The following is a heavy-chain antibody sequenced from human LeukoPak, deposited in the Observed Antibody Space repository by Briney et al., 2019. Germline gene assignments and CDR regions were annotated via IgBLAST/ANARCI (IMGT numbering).Heavy chain of an antibody. D-gene: IGHD6-19*01. J-gene: IGHJ4*02. V-gene: IGHV3-30*14. CDR3: ARYTHSSGFDY. CDR2: ISYDGSNK. CDR1: GFTFSNYA. Sequence: GGSLRLSCAASGFTFSNYAMHWVRQAPGKGLEWVAIISYDGSNKYYADSVKGRFTISRDNSKNTLYLQMNSLRAEDTAVYYCARYTHSSGFDYWGQGTLVTVSS.